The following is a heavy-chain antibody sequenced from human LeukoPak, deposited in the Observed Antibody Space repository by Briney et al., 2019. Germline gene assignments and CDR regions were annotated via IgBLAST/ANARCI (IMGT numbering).Heavy chain of an antibody. D-gene: IGHD5-12*01. CDR2: ISYDGSNK. CDR1: GFTFSGYP. Sequence: GGSLRLSCAASGFTFSGYPIHWVRQAPGKGLEWVAVISYDGSNKYYADSVKGRFTISRDNSRNTLYLQMNSLRAEDTAVYYCARGGYDYYYYYGMDVWGQGTTVTVSS. J-gene: IGHJ6*02. V-gene: IGHV3-30-3*01. CDR3: ARGGYDYYYYYGMDV.